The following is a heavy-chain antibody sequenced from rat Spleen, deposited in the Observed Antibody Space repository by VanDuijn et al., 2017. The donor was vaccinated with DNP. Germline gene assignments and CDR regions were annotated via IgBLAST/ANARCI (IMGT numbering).Heavy chain of an antibody. CDR2: IGTDDTNT. D-gene: IGHD4-3*01. CDR1: GFTFSNYG. Sequence: EVQLVESGGGLVQPGRSLKLSCAASGFTFSNYGMAWVRQAPTKGLEWVASIGTDDTNTDFRDSVKGRFAISRDNAKSTLYLQMNSLRSEDMATYYCVRWNSGHFDYWGQGVMVPVSS. V-gene: IGHV5S13*01. CDR3: VRWNSGHFDY. J-gene: IGHJ2*01.